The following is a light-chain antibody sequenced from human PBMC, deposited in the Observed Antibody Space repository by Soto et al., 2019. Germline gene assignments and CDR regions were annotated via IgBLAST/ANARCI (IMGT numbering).Light chain of an antibody. CDR1: SNIGAAYD. J-gene: IGLJ3*02. CDR2: GNS. CDR3: QSYDRNLRGWV. V-gene: IGLV1-40*01. Sequence: QSVLAQPPSVSGAPGQRVTISCSNIGAAYDVNWYQQLPGTAPKLLIFGNSRRPSGVPDRFSGAKSGTSASLAITGLQAEDEADYYCQSYDRNLRGWVFGGGTKLTVL.